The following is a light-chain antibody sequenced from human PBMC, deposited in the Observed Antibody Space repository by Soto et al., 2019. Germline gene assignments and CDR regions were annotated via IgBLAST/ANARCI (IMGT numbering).Light chain of an antibody. Sequence: DIPMTQSPSTLSASVGDRVTITCRASQSISSWLAWYQQKPGKAPKLLIYDASSLESGVPSRFSGSGSGTEFTLTLSILQPDDFSTYYFQQDNSYYTFGQGTKLEI. J-gene: IGKJ2*01. CDR1: QSISSW. CDR3: QQDNSYYT. CDR2: DAS. V-gene: IGKV1-5*01.